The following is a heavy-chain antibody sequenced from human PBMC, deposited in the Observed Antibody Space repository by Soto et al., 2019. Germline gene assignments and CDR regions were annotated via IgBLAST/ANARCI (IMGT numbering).Heavy chain of an antibody. CDR1: GFTFGASN. J-gene: IGHJ4*02. CDR2: IGSKGETYAT. V-gene: IGHV3-73*01. Sequence: PGGSLRLSCAASGFTFGASNLQWVRQASGKGLEWLGRIGSKGETYATTYAASVKGRFTISRDDSKKTAYLQMNNLESEDTAVCYCSRDDSDWFFNWGRGTLVTVSS. CDR3: SRDDSDWFFN. D-gene: IGHD3-9*01.